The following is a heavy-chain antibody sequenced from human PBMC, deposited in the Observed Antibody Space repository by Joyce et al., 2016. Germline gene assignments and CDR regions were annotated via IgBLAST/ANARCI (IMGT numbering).Heavy chain of an antibody. D-gene: IGHD4-11*01. Sequence: QVQLVQSGAEVKKPGSSVKVSCKASGGTFSNYAINWVRKAPGQGLEWMGGIVPIFDTANYAQKVQGRVTITADESTSTAYMELSSLRSEDTAVYYCARAGRSYSYYEGPWFDPWGQGTLVTVSS. CDR2: IVPIFDTA. CDR1: GGTFSNYA. J-gene: IGHJ5*02. V-gene: IGHV1-69*01. CDR3: ARAGRSYSYYEGPWFDP.